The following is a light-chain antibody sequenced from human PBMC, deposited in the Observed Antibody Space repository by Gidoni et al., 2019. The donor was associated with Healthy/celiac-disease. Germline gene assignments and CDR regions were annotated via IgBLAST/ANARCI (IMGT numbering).Light chain of an antibody. V-gene: IGKV3-20*01. Sequence: ELVLTQSPGTLSLSPGERATLSCRASQSVRSSYLAWYQQKPGQAPRLLIYGASSRATGIPDRVSGSGSGTDFTLTISRLEPEDFAVYYCQQYGSSPTFGQGTKVEIK. CDR2: GAS. J-gene: IGKJ1*01. CDR3: QQYGSSPT. CDR1: QSVRSSY.